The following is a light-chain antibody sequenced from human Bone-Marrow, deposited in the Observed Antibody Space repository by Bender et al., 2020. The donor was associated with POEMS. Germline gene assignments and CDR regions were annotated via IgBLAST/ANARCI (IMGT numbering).Light chain of an antibody. V-gene: IGLV2-14*03. CDR1: SRDIGEYNY. CDR2: DVS. Sequence: QSALTQPASVLGSPGQSITISCTGSSRDIGEYNYVSWCQQHPGKVPKLIIYDVSVRPSGVSNRFSGSKSGNTASLTISGLQAEDEADYYCCSYADSSTLVLGTGTKVTVL. J-gene: IGLJ1*01. CDR3: CSYADSSTLV.